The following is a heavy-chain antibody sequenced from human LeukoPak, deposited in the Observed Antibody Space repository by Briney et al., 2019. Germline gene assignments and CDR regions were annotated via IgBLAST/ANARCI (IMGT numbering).Heavy chain of an antibody. J-gene: IGHJ4*02. CDR2: IYYSGST. CDR1: GGSISSSSYY. V-gene: IGHV4-39*01. D-gene: IGHD2-2*01. Sequence: ASETLSLTCTVSGGSISSSSYYWGWIRQPPGKGLECIGSIYYSGSTYYNPSLKSRVTISVGTSKNQFSLKLSSVTAADTAVYYCARLMPTVLRAYYFDYWGQGTLVTVSS. CDR3: ARLMPTVLRAYYFDY.